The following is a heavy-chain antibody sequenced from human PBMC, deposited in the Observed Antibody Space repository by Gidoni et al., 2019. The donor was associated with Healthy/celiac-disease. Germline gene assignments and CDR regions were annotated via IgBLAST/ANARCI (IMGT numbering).Heavy chain of an antibody. J-gene: IGHJ3*02. Sequence: QVQLQESGPGLVKPSETLSLTCTVSGGSISSYDWSWIRQPPGKGLEWIGYIYYSGSTNYNPSLKSRVTISVDTSKNQFSLKLSSVTAADTAVYYCARSLGHGGAFDIWGQGTMVTVSS. CDR1: GGSISSYD. CDR3: ARSLGHGGAFDI. V-gene: IGHV4-59*01. CDR2: IYYSGST.